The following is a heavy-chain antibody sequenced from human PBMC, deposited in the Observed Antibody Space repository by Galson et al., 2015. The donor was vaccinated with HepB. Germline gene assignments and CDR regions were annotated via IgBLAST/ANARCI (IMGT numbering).Heavy chain of an antibody. CDR3: NVNSRHHYFDY. CDR1: GYTFTGYY. CDR2: IDPSGGTT. D-gene: IGHD4-23*01. J-gene: IGHJ4*02. Sequence: SVKVSCKASGYTFTGYYMHWVRQAPGQGLEWMGVIDPSGGTTIYAQKFQGRVTMTRDTSTSTAFLELSSLRSEDTAVYFCNVNSRHHYFDYWGQGTLVTVSS. V-gene: IGHV1-46*01.